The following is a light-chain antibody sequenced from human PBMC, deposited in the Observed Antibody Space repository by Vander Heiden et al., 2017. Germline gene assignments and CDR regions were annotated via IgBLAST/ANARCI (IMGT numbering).Light chain of an antibody. V-gene: IGKV1-39*01. J-gene: IGKJ4*01. CDR2: AAS. Sequence: DIQMNLSQSSLSASVGDRVTIHCRASQSISSDLNWYQQKPGKAPKLLFYAASSLQSGVPSRFSVSGSVTDFTLTISSLQPEDFATYYCQQSYSTPLTFGGGTKVEIK. CDR1: QSISSD. CDR3: QQSYSTPLT.